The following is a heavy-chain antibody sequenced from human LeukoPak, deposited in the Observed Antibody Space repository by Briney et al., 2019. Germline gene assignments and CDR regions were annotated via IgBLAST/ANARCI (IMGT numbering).Heavy chain of an antibody. Sequence: SVTLSLTCTVSGGSISRYYWSWIRQPPGKGLEWMGFVYNSETTNYSPSLKSRVTISVDTSNNQFSLKLTSVTTADTAVYYCARAEISTVTTVYYSYHMDVWGKGTTVTVSS. J-gene: IGHJ6*03. V-gene: IGHV4-59*01. CDR1: GGSISRYY. CDR2: VYNSETT. CDR3: ARAEISTVTTVYYSYHMDV. D-gene: IGHD4-11*01.